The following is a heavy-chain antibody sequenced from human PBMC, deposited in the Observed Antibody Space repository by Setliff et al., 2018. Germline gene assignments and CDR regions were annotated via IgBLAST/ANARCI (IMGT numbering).Heavy chain of an antibody. D-gene: IGHD2-2*01. V-gene: IGHV4-34*01. Sequence: PSETLSLTCAVYGGSFSGYYWSWIRQPPGKGLEWIGEINHSGSTNYNPSLKSRVTISVDTSKNQFSLKLSSVTAADTAVYYCARGALGYQLRPFDYWGQGTLVTVSS. CDR3: ARGALGYQLRPFDY. J-gene: IGHJ4*02. CDR2: INHSGST. CDR1: GGSFSGYY.